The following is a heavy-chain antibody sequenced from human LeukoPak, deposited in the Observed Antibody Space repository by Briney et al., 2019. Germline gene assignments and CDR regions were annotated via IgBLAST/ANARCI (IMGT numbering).Heavy chain of an antibody. D-gene: IGHD3-10*01. CDR3: ARGGARGYYGSGSLGSYYYYGMDV. CDR2: IYHSGST. Sequence: KPSQTLSLTCAVSGGSISSGGYSWSWIRQPPGKGLEWIGYIYHSGSTYYNPSLKSRVTIPVDRSKNQFSLKLSSVTAADTAVYYCARGGARGYYGSGSLGSYYYYGMDVWGQGTTVTVSS. V-gene: IGHV4-30-2*01. J-gene: IGHJ6*02. CDR1: GGSISSGGYS.